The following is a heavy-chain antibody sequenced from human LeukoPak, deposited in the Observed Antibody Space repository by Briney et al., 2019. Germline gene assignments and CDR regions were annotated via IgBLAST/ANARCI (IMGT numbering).Heavy chain of an antibody. Sequence: SVKVSCKASGGTFSSYAISWVRQAPGQGLEWMGRIIPILGIANYAQKFQGRVTITADKSMSTAYMELSSLRSEDTAVYYCARSVTSGYCSSTSCYYYYYYGMDVWGQGTTVTVSS. D-gene: IGHD2-2*01. CDR3: ARSVTSGYCSSTSCYYYYYYGMDV. CDR2: IIPILGIA. CDR1: GGTFSSYA. V-gene: IGHV1-69*04. J-gene: IGHJ6*02.